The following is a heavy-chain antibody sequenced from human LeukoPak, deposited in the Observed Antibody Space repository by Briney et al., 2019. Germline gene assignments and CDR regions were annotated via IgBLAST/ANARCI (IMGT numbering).Heavy chain of an antibody. D-gene: IGHD3-10*01. CDR2: INTNTGNP. Sequence: GASVKVSCKASGYTFTSYAMNWVRQAPGQGLEWMGWINTNTGNPTYAQGFTGRFVFSLDTSVSTAYLQISSLKAEDTAVYYCARGFHYYGSGSYWNFDYWGQGTLVTVSS. V-gene: IGHV7-4-1*02. J-gene: IGHJ4*02. CDR3: ARGFHYYGSGSYWNFDY. CDR1: GYTFTSYA.